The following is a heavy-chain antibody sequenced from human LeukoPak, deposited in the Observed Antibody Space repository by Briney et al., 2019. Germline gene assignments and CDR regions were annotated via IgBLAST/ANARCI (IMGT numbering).Heavy chain of an antibody. CDR3: ARGRRGYSYGDRYGVDY. Sequence: SETLSLTCTVSGGSTSSYHWNWIRQPPGKGLEWIGYIYYSGSTNYNPSLKSRVTISVDTSKNQFSLKLSSVTAADTAVYYCARGRRGYSYGDRYGVDYSGQGTLVTVSS. D-gene: IGHD5-18*01. CDR2: IYYSGST. J-gene: IGHJ4*02. CDR1: GGSTSSYH. V-gene: IGHV4-59*01.